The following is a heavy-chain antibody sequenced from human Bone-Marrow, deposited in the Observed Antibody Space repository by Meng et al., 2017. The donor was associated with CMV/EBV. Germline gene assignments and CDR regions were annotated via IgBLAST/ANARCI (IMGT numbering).Heavy chain of an antibody. D-gene: IGHD3-3*01. V-gene: IGHV1-18*01. CDR2: ISAYNGNP. CDR1: FPSYG. J-gene: IGHJ5*02. CDR3: AREWYDFWSGQTPTNWFDP. Sequence: FPSYGISWVRQAPGQGLEWMGWISAYNGNPNYAQKLQGRVTMTTDTSTSTAYMELRSLRSDDTAVYYCAREWYDFWSGQTPTNWFDPWGQGTLVTVSS.